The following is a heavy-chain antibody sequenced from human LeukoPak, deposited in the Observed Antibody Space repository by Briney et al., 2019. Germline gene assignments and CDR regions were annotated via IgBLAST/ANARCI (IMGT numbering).Heavy chain of an antibody. Sequence: ASVKVSCKASGYTFTGYYMHWVRQAPGQGLEWMGWINPNSGGTNYAQKFQGGVTMTRDTSISTAYMELSRLRSDDTAVYYCARAGSGWQGGFDYWGQGTLVTVSS. CDR2: INPNSGGT. J-gene: IGHJ4*02. CDR1: GYTFTGYY. CDR3: ARAGSGWQGGFDY. D-gene: IGHD6-19*01. V-gene: IGHV1-2*02.